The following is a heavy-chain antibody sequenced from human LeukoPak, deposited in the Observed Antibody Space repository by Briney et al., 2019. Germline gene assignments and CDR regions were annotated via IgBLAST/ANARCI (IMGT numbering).Heavy chain of an antibody. CDR3: ARDRVLYCSSTSCYLAY. D-gene: IGHD2-2*01. V-gene: IGHV1-18*01. CDR1: GYTFTSYG. Sequence: ASVKVSCKASGYTFTSYGISWVRQAPGQGLEWMGRISAYNGNTNYAQKLQGRVTMTTDTSTSTAYMGLRSLRSDDTAVYYCARDRVLYCSSTSCYLAYWGQGTLVTVSS. CDR2: ISAYNGNT. J-gene: IGHJ4*02.